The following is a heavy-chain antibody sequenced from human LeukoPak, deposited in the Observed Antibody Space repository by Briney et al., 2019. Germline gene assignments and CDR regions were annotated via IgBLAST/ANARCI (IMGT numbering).Heavy chain of an antibody. D-gene: IGHD5-18*01. Sequence: ASVKVSCKASGYTFTGYYMHWVRQAPGQGLEWMGIINLRGGYTSYAQNLQGRVTMTRDTSTSTVYMALSSLISEDTAVYYCARGGYSYGYLKAPFDYWGQGTLVTVSS. CDR3: ARGGYSYGYLKAPFDY. CDR2: INLRGGYT. J-gene: IGHJ4*02. CDR1: GYTFTGYY. V-gene: IGHV1-46*01.